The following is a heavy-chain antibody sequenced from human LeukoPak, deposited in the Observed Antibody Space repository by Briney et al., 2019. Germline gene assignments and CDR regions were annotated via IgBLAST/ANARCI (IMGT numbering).Heavy chain of an antibody. J-gene: IGHJ6*02. CDR1: GGSISSYY. Sequence: SETLSLTCSVSGGSISSYYWSWIRQPPGKGLEWIGFIYYSGSTNYNPSLKSRVTISVDTSKNQFSLKLSSVTAADTAVYYCARDNWNYGSSMDVWGQGTTVTVSS. D-gene: IGHD1-7*01. V-gene: IGHV4-59*01. CDR2: IYYSGST. CDR3: ARDNWNYGSSMDV.